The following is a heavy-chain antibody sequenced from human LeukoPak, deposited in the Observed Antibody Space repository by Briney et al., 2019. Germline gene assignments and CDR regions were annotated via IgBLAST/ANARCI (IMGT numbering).Heavy chain of an antibody. CDR3: ARVSDYYDSSGYRQDAFDI. CDR2: INPNSGGT. J-gene: IGHJ3*02. D-gene: IGHD3-22*01. Sequence: ASVKVSCKASGYTFTGYYMHWVRQAPGQGLEWMGWINPNSGGTNYAQKFQGRVTMTRDTSISTAYMELSRLRSDDTAVYSCARVSDYYDSSGYRQDAFDIWGQGTMVTVSS. CDR1: GYTFTGYY. V-gene: IGHV1-2*02.